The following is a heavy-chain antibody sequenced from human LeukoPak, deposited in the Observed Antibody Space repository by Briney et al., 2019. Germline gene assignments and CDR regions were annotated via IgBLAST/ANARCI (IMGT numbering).Heavy chain of an antibody. CDR2: IYYSGST. D-gene: IGHD2-2*01. CDR1: GGSISSGGYY. V-gene: IGHV4-31*03. J-gene: IGHJ4*02. CDR3: ARYCSSSSCYGRFDY. Sequence: ASQTLSLTCTVSGGSISSGGYYWSWLRQHPGKGLEWIGYIYYSGSTYYNPSLKSRVTISVDTSKNQFSLKLSSVTAADTAVYYCARYCSSSSCYGRFDYWGQGTLVTVSS.